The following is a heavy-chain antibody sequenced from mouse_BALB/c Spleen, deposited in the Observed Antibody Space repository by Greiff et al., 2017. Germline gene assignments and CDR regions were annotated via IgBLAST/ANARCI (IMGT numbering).Heavy chain of an antibody. CDR1: GFSLTSYG. D-gene: IGHD2-2*01. Sequence: VKLVESGPGLVAPSQSLSITCTVSGFSLTSYGVSWVRQPPGKGLEWLGVIWGDGSTNYHSALISRLSISKDNSKSQVFLKLNSLQTDDTATYYCAKGEGLLDGYDEDYAMDYWGQGTSVTVSS. CDR3: AKGEGLLDGYDEDYAMDY. V-gene: IGHV2-3*01. CDR2: IWGDGST. J-gene: IGHJ4*01.